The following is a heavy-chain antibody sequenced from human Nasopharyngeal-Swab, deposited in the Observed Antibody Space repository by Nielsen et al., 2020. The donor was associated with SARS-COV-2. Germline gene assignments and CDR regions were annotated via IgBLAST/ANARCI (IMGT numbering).Heavy chain of an antibody. CDR2: IYYSGST. CDR3: ARAAPHDWYFDL. CDR1: GGSFSGYY. J-gene: IGHJ2*01. D-gene: IGHD1-14*01. Sequence: SETLSLTCAVYGGSFSGYYWSWIRQPPGKGLEWIGYIYYSGSTNYNPSLKSRVTISVDTSKNQFSLKLSSVTAADTAVYYCARAAPHDWYFDLWGRGTLVTVSS. V-gene: IGHV4-59*01.